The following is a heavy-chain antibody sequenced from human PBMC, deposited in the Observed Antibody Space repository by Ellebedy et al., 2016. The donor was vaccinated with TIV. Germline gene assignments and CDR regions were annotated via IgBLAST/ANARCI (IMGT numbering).Heavy chain of an antibody. CDR2: ISYDGSNK. CDR3: ARDRPGDLEWVLPNAFDI. CDR1: GFTFSSYA. D-gene: IGHD1-26*01. J-gene: IGHJ3*02. V-gene: IGHV3-30*03. Sequence: GESLKISCAASGFTFSSYAMHWVRQAPGKGLEWVAVISYDGSNKYYADSVKGRFTISRDNSKNTLYLQMNSLRAEDTAVYYCARDRPGDLEWVLPNAFDIWGQGTMVTVSS.